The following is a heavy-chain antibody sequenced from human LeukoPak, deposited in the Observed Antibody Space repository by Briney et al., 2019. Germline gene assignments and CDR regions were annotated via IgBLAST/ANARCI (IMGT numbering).Heavy chain of an antibody. V-gene: IGHV3-23*01. CDR1: GFTFSSYA. Sequence: GGSLKLSCAASGFTFSSYAMSWVRQAPGKGLEWVSAISGGGDSTYYADSVKGRFTISRDNSKNTLFLQMNSLRAEDTAIYYCAKSEGDSWGQGTLVTVSS. CDR2: ISGGGDST. CDR3: AKSEGDS. J-gene: IGHJ4*02.